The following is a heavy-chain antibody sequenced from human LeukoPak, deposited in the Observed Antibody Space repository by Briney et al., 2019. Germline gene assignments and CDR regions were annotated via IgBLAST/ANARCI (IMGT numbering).Heavy chain of an antibody. CDR3: ARYDRGLFFFDD. CDR1: GASVRNEY. J-gene: IGHJ4*02. D-gene: IGHD1-14*01. V-gene: IGHV4-59*08. CDR2: IHYSGSS. Sequence: SETLSLTCTVSGASVRNEYWSWIRQPPGKGLEWIGYIHYSGSSNYHPSLGSRVTISLDTSKNQFSLKLKSVTAADTGMYHCARYDRGLFFFDDWGQGTLVAVSS.